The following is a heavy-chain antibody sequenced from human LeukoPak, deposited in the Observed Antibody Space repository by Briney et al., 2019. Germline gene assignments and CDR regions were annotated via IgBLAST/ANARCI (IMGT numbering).Heavy chain of an antibody. J-gene: IGHJ4*02. CDR3: AKDRYYDSRRAYDY. Sequence: GSLRLSCAASGFTFSSYSMNWVRQAPGKGPEWVSSLSGGGGDTYYADSVNGRFTISRDNSKKTLYLQMNSLRAEDTAVYYCAKDRYYDSRRAYDYWGQGTLVTVSS. CDR1: GFTFSSYS. V-gene: IGHV3-23*01. D-gene: IGHD3-22*01. CDR2: LSGGGGDT.